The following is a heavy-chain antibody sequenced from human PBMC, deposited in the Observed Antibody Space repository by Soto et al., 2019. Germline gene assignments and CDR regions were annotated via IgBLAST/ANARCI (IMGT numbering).Heavy chain of an antibody. D-gene: IGHD3-10*01. J-gene: IGHJ4*02. CDR1: GFPVRNAW. CDR3: AKASLKTYNYGSGSYPDY. Sequence: PGGSLRLSCAASGFPVRNAWINWVLKAPGKGLEWVSAISGSGGSTYYADSVKGRFTISRDNSKNTLYLQMNSLRAEDTAVYYCAKASLKTYNYGSGSYPDYWGQGTLVTVSS. CDR2: ISGSGGST. V-gene: IGHV3-23*01.